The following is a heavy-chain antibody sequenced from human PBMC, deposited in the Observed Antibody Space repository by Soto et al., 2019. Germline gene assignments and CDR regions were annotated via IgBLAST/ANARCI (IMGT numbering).Heavy chain of an antibody. CDR2: IQYRGST. V-gene: IGHV4-39*01. Sequence: PSETLSLTCTVSDDSITSGAYYWGLIRQPPGKGLEWIGTIQYRGSTYYNPSLKSRVTMSLDTSKNQFSLRLSSVTAADTAVYYCARHGGITMVREVLTAFDIWGPGTMVTVSS. D-gene: IGHD3-10*01. CDR1: DDSITSGAYY. J-gene: IGHJ3*02. CDR3: ARHGGITMVREVLTAFDI.